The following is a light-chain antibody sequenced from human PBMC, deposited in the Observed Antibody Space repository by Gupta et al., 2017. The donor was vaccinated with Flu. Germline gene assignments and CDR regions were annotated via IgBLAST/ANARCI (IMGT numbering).Light chain of an antibody. CDR2: GAS. CDR3: QQEDNSPIT. J-gene: IGKJ4*01. V-gene: IGKV3-20*01. CDR1: QSVSRY. Sequence: PGTVSLSPGERATRSCRASQSVSRYLAWYQQKPGQAPRLLIYGASSRATGIPDRFSGSGSGTDFTLSISRLEPEDFAVYYCQQEDNSPITFGRGTKVEIK.